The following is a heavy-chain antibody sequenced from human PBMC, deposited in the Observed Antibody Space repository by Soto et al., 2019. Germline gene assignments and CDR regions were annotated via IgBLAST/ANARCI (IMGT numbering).Heavy chain of an antibody. D-gene: IGHD5-18*01. CDR3: VKERYAQLWLEDYGMDV. CDR1: GFTFSSYD. Sequence: QVQLVESGGGVVQPGRSLRLSCAASGFTFSSYDIHWVRQAPGKGLEWVALISYDGTDKYYADSVKGRFTISRDNSKNTLYLQMSSLGPEDTAVYYCVKERYAQLWLEDYGMDVWGQGTTVTV. V-gene: IGHV3-30*18. J-gene: IGHJ6*02. CDR2: ISYDGTDK.